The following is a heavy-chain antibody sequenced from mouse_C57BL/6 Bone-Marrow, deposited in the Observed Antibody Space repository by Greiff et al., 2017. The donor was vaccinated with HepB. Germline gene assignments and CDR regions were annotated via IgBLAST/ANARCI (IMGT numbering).Heavy chain of an antibody. Sequence: VQLMESGAELARPGASVKLSCKASGYTFTSYGISWVKQRTGQGLEWIGEIYPRSGNTYYNEKFKGKATLTADKSSSTAYMELRSLTSEDSAVYFCAREDPITTVVLHYYAMDYWGQGTSVTVSS. CDR1: GYTFTSYG. CDR2: IYPRSGNT. D-gene: IGHD1-1*01. CDR3: AREDPITTVVLHYYAMDY. J-gene: IGHJ4*01. V-gene: IGHV1-81*01.